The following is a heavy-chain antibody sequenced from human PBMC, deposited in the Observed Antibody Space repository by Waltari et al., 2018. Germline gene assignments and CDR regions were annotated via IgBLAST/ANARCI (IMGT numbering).Heavy chain of an antibody. CDR2: IKQDGREK. V-gene: IGHV3-7*01. CDR3: AKDTGGSLDY. D-gene: IGHD3-10*01. Sequence: EVQLVESGGGLVQPGGSLKLSCAASGFTFSTSWMAWVRQAPGKGLGGVANIKQDGREKDYVEAVKGRFTISRDNAKNSLYLQMNSLRVEDTAIYYCAKDTGGSLDYWGQGTLVTVSS. CDR1: GFTFSTSW. J-gene: IGHJ4*02.